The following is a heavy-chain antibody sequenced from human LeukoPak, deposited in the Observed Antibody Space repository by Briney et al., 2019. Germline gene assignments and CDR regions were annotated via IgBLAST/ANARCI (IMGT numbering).Heavy chain of an antibody. CDR3: AKVSSSWPNDAFDI. D-gene: IGHD6-13*01. J-gene: IGHJ3*02. Sequence: GGSLRLSCAASGFTFSSYAMSWVRQAPGKGLEWVSAISGSGGGTYYADSVKGRFTISRDNSKNTLYLQMNSLRVEDTAVYFCAKVSSSWPNDAFDIWGQGTMVTVSS. CDR1: GFTFSSYA. V-gene: IGHV3-23*01. CDR2: ISGSGGGT.